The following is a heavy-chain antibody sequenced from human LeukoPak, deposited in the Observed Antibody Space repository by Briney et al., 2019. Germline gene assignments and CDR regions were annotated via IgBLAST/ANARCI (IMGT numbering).Heavy chain of an antibody. CDR1: GFTFSSYS. D-gene: IGHD5-24*01. Sequence: GGSLRLSCAASGFTFSSYSMNWVRQAPGKGLEWISYISSSSGTIYYTDSVKGRFTISKDNAKNSLFLQMKSLRDEDTAVYYCATGTDAYKSGCWGLGTLVTVSS. CDR2: ISSSSGTI. V-gene: IGHV3-48*02. J-gene: IGHJ1*01. CDR3: ATGTDAYKSGC.